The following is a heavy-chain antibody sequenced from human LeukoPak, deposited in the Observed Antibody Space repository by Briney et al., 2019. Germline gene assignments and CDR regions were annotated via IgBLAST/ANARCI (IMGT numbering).Heavy chain of an antibody. CDR1: GGSISSGSYY. D-gene: IGHD6-13*01. J-gene: IGHJ5*02. CDR3: ARVGALFAAAGYFRFDP. CDR2: IYTSGST. Sequence: SQTLSLTCTVSGGSISSGSYYWSWIRQPAGKGLEWIGRIYTSGSTNYNPSLKSRVTISVDTSKNQFSLKLSSVTAADTAVYYCARVGALFAAAGYFRFDPWGQGTLVTVSS. V-gene: IGHV4-61*02.